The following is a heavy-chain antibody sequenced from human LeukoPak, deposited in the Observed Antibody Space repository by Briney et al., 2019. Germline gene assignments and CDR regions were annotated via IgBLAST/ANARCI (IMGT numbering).Heavy chain of an antibody. V-gene: IGHV3-21*01. CDR3: VRDITRTTYYYYMDV. CDR1: GFTVSSNY. Sequence: GGSLRLSCAASGFTVSSNYMSWVRQAPGKGLEWLSYINTSVSYIYYADAVKGRFTISRDNAKNSLYLQMNSLRDEDTAVYYCVRDITRTTYYYYMDVWGKGTTVTVSS. J-gene: IGHJ6*03. CDR2: INTSVSYI. D-gene: IGHD1-7*01.